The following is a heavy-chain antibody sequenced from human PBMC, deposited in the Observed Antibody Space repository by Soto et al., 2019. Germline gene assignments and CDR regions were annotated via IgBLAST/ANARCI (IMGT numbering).Heavy chain of an antibody. CDR2: IKQDGSEK. J-gene: IGHJ6*02. V-gene: IGHV3-7*01. Sequence: GGSLRLSCAASGFTFSSYWMSWVRQAPGKGLEWVANIKQDGSEKYYVDSVKGRFTISRDNAKNSLYLQMNSLRAEDTAVYYCARGGVRVLWFGESRQYYYGMDVWGQGTTVTVSS. CDR1: GFTFSSYW. CDR3: ARGGVRVLWFGESRQYYYGMDV. D-gene: IGHD3-10*01.